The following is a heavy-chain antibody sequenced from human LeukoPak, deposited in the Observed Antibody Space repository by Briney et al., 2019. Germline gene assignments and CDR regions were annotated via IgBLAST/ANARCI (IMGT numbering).Heavy chain of an antibody. Sequence: GASVKVSCKASGYTFTGYYMHWVRQAPGQGLEWMGWINPNSGGTNYVQKFQGRVTMTRDTSISTAYMELSRLRSDDTAVYYCARVLGGSGSYSYFDYWGQGTLVTVSS. CDR3: ARVLGGSGSYSYFDY. CDR1: GYTFTGYY. J-gene: IGHJ4*02. D-gene: IGHD3-10*01. V-gene: IGHV1-2*02. CDR2: INPNSGGT.